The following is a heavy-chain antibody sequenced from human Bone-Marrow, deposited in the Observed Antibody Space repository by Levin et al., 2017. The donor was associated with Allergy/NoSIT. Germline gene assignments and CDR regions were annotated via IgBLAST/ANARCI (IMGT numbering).Heavy chain of an antibody. J-gene: IGHJ4*02. V-gene: IGHV1-46*01. D-gene: IGHD3-10*01. Sequence: GESLKISCKASGYTLTSYYIHWVRQTPGQGLEWMGIINPSGGYTVYAQKFQGRVTMARDTSTSTVYMDLSSLRSEDTAVYYCARDLRGSHGLDYWGQGTLVTVSS. CDR1: GYTLTSYY. CDR3: ARDLRGSHGLDY. CDR2: INPSGGYT.